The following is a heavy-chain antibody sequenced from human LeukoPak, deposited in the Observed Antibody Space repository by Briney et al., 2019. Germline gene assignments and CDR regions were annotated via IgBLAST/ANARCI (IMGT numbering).Heavy chain of an antibody. Sequence: GGSLRLSCAASGFTVSSNYMSWVRQAPGKGLEWVSVIYSGGSTYYADSVKGRFTISGDNSKNTLYLQMNSLRAEDTAVYYCARDSGATVTTFDYWGQGTLVTVSS. CDR3: ARDSGATVTTFDY. V-gene: IGHV3-66*01. CDR2: IYSGGST. J-gene: IGHJ4*02. D-gene: IGHD4-17*01. CDR1: GFTVSSNY.